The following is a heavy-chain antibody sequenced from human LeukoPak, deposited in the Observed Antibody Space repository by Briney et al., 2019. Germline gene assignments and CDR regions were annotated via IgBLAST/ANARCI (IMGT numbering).Heavy chain of an antibody. CDR1: GVSISSSNW. Sequence: SETLSLTCAVSGVSISSSNWWSWVRQPPGKGLEWIGDMYQSGSTSYNPSLKSRVTISADTSKNQFSLKLNSVTAADTAVYYCARYPVGYCSSTSCKYYWGQGTLVTVSS. V-gene: IGHV4-4*02. CDR3: ARYPVGYCSSTSCKYY. CDR2: MYQSGST. J-gene: IGHJ4*02. D-gene: IGHD2-2*01.